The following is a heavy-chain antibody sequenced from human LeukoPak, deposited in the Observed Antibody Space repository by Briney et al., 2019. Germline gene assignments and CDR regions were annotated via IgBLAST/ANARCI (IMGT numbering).Heavy chain of an antibody. CDR1: GFTFDDYA. Sequence: GGSLRLSCAASGFTFDDYAMHWVRQAPGKGLEWVSGISWNSGSIGYADSVKGRFTISRDNAKNSLYLQMNSLRAEDTALYYCAKDRGGSGSCIDYWGQGTLVTVSS. V-gene: IGHV3-9*01. CDR2: ISWNSGSI. D-gene: IGHD3-10*01. CDR3: AKDRGGSGSCIDY. J-gene: IGHJ4*02.